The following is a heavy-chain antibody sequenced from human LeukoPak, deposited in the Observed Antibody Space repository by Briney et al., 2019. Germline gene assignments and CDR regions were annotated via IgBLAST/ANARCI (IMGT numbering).Heavy chain of an antibody. CDR2: ISYDGSYK. V-gene: IGHV3-30-3*01. J-gene: IGHJ4*02. CDR1: GLTFSSYA. CDR3: ARGKGYFDY. Sequence: GGSLRLSCAASGLTFSSYAMHWVRQAPGKGLEWVAVISYDGSYKYYADSVKGRFTISRDNSKNTLYLQMNSLRAEDTAVYYCARGKGYFDYWGQGTLVTVSS.